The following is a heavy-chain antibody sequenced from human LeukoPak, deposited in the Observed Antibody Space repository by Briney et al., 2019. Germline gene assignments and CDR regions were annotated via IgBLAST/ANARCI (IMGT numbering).Heavy chain of an antibody. CDR2: ITGSGGST. D-gene: IGHD6-13*01. CDR1: GLTFSIYA. CDR3: AIIAAAGFSFDS. J-gene: IGHJ4*02. Sequence: GGSLRLSCAASGLTFSIYAMNWVRQAPGKGQEWVSSITGSGGSTYYADSVKGRFTISRDNSKNTLYLQVNSLRAEDTAVYYCAIIAAAGFSFDSWGQGTLVTVSS. V-gene: IGHV3-23*01.